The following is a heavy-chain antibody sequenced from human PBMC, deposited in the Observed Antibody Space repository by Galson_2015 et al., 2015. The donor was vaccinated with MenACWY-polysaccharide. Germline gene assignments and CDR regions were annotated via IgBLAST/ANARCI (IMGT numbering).Heavy chain of an antibody. CDR1: GFTFSSYA. D-gene: IGHD6-19*01. Sequence: SLRLSCAASGFTFSSYAMHWVRQAPGKGLEWVAVISYDGSNKYYADSVKGRFTISRDNSKSTLYLQMNSLRAEDTAVYYCARPSSGWTYWGQGTLVTVSS. J-gene: IGHJ4*02. V-gene: IGHV3-30-3*01. CDR3: ARPSSGWTY. CDR2: ISYDGSNK.